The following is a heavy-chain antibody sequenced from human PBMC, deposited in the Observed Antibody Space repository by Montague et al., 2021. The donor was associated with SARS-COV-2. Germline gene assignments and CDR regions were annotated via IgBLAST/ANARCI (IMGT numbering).Heavy chain of an antibody. V-gene: IGHV4-61*02. Sequence: TLSLTCTVSGDSVSSEIYYWSWIRQPAGKGLEWIGRIYISGSTNYNPSLRSRVTISVDTSKNQFSLGLSSVTAADTAVYYCARVGGNHYRYFDYWGQGTLITVSS. J-gene: IGHJ4*02. CDR1: GDSVSSEIYY. CDR3: ARVGGNHYRYFDY. D-gene: IGHD1-26*01. CDR2: IYISGST.